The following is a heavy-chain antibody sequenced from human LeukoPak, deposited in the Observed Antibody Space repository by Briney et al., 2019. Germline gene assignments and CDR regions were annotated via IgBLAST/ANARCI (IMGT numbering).Heavy chain of an antibody. D-gene: IGHD2-2*01. Sequence: SETLSLTCTVSGGSISSGGYYWSWIRQHPGKGLEWIGYIYYSGSTYYNPSLRSRVTISVDTSKNQFSLKLSSVTAADTAVYYCARTDIVVVPAAMQAYYFDYWGQGTLVPVSS. J-gene: IGHJ4*02. CDR1: GGSISSGGYY. CDR3: ARTDIVVVPAAMQAYYFDY. V-gene: IGHV4-31*03. CDR2: IYYSGST.